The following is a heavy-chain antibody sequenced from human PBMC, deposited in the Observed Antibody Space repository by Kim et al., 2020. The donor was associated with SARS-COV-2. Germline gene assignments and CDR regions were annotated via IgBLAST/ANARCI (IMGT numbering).Heavy chain of an antibody. J-gene: IGHJ4*02. CDR3: ARYCSGGSCYSNFDY. V-gene: IGHV7-4-1*02. D-gene: IGHD2-15*01. Sequence: PGFTGRFVFSLDTSVSTAYLQISSLKAEDTAVYYCARYCSGGSCYSNFDYWGQGTLVTVSS.